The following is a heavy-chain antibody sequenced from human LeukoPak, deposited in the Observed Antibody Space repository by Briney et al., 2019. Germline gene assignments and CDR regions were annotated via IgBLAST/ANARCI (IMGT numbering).Heavy chain of an antibody. CDR1: GGSISGNY. V-gene: IGHV4-4*09. CDR2: IHSSGYT. CDR3: TPPQGPTSGSYDYFDP. D-gene: IGHD1-26*01. J-gene: IGHJ5*02. Sequence: SETLSLTCTVSGGSISGNYWSWIRQPPGQGLEWIAYIHSSGYTNHNPSLRSRVTISVDTSNNQFSLKVTSVTAADTAIYYWTPPQGPTSGSYDYFDPWGQGALVTVSS.